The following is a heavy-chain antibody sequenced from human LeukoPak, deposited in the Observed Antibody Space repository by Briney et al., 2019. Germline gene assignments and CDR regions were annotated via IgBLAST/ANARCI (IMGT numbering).Heavy chain of an antibody. Sequence: GGSLRLSCAASGFTFDDYGMSWVRQAPGKGLERVSGINWNGGSTGYADSVKGRSTISRANAKNSPYLRMHSLRAEDTALYCCARSVWGYYYDSSGSQHMDVWGKGTTVTVSS. CDR2: INWNGGST. D-gene: IGHD3-22*01. CDR3: ARSVWGYYYDSSGSQHMDV. CDR1: GFTFDDYG. J-gene: IGHJ6*03. V-gene: IGHV3-20*04.